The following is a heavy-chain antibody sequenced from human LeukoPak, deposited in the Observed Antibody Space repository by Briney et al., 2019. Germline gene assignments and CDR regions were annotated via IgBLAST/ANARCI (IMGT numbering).Heavy chain of an antibody. CDR3: ARTHPETGTTVFDY. Sequence: SETLSLTCAVYGGSFNGYYWSWIRQPPGKGLEWIGEINHSGSTNYNPSLKSRVTISVDTSKNQFSLKLSSVTAADTAAYYCARTHPETGTTVFDYWGQGTLVTVSS. CDR2: INHSGST. J-gene: IGHJ4*02. D-gene: IGHD1-7*01. CDR1: GGSFNGYY. V-gene: IGHV4-34*01.